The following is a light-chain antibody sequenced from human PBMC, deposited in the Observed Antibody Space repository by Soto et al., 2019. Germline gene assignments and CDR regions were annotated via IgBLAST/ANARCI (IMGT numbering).Light chain of an antibody. CDR1: QSVSNY. CDR2: DAS. Sequence: EIVLTQSPATLSLSPGERATLSCRASQSVSNYLAWYQQKPGQAPRLLIYDASNRATGIPARFSGSGSGTDFTLTISSLEPEDFALYYCQQRSSWPPITFGPGTKVDIK. V-gene: IGKV3-11*01. CDR3: QQRSSWPPIT. J-gene: IGKJ3*01.